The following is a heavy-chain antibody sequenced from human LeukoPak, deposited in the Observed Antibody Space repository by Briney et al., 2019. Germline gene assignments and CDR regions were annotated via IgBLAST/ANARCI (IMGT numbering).Heavy chain of an antibody. CDR2: ISSSSSYI. CDR1: GFTFSSYS. V-gene: IGHV3-21*01. J-gene: IGHJ6*03. Sequence: GGSLRLSCAASGFTFSSYSMNWVRQAPGKGLEWVSSISSSSSYIYYADSVKGRFTISRDNAKNSLYLQMNSLRAEDTAVYYCARASNSSGWYYYYYYYMDVWGKGTTVTVSS. D-gene: IGHD6-19*01. CDR3: ARASNSSGWYYYYYYYMDV.